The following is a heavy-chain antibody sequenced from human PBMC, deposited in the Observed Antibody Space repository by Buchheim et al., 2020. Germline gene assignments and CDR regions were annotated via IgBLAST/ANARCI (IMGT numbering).Heavy chain of an antibody. V-gene: IGHV5-10-1*01. CDR1: GYSFTSYW. CDR3: ARDEVVVPAAWERKDIYGMDV. D-gene: IGHD2-2*01. J-gene: IGHJ6*02. CDR2: IDPSDSYT. Sequence: EVQLVQSGAEVKKPGESLRISCKGSGYSFTSYWISWVRQLPGKGLEWMGRIDPSDSYTNYSPSFQGHVTTSADKSISTAYPQWSSLKASDTAMYYCARDEVVVPAAWERKDIYGMDVWGQGTT.